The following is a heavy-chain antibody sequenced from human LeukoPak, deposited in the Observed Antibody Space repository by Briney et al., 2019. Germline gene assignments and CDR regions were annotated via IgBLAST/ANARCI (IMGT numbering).Heavy chain of an antibody. Sequence: GGSLRLSCAASGFTFSSYSMNWVRQAPGKGLEWVSYISSSSSTIYYADSVKGRFTISRDNAKNSLYLQMNSLRAEEPAVYYCARGTVGATAYWGQGTLVTVSS. D-gene: IGHD1-26*01. CDR1: GFTFSSYS. CDR2: ISSSSSTI. CDR3: ARGTVGATAY. V-gene: IGHV3-48*04. J-gene: IGHJ4*02.